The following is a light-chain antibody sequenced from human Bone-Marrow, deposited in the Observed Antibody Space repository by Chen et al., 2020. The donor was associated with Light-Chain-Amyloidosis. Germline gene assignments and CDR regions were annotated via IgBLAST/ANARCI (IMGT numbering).Light chain of an antibody. CDR3: QVGDTKDDHHVL. V-gene: IGLV3-21*03. CDR1: DIETTT. CDR2: DDS. Sequence: SYVLTQPPSVSVAPGKTARINCGGDDIETTTVQWYQQRPGQAPLLVVYDDSDRPSGVSERFSGSISGTTATLTISGVEAADEADYYCQVGDTKDDHHVLFGAWSKLTVL. J-gene: IGLJ2*01.